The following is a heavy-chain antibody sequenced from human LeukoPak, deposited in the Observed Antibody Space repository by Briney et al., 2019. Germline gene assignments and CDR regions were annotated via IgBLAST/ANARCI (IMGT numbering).Heavy chain of an antibody. CDR2: IYYSGST. D-gene: IGHD2-15*01. V-gene: IGHV4-59*08. CDR1: GGSISSYY. J-gene: IGHJ4*01. CDR3: ARLRYCSGGSCYSRIFDY. Sequence: SETLSLTCTVSGGSISSYYWSWIRQPPGKGLEWIGYIYYSGSTNYNPSLKSRVTISVDTSKNQFSLKLSSVTAADTAVYYCARLRYCSGGSCYSRIFDYXXXGTLVTVSS.